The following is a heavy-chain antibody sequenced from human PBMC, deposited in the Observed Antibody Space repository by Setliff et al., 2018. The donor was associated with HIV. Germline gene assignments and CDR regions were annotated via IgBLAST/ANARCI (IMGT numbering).Heavy chain of an antibody. CDR3: ARGPDCSGGSCYLGFDY. V-gene: IGHV3-33*01. CDR2: IWYDGSNK. D-gene: IGHD2-15*01. CDR1: GFSFSGYG. Sequence: PGGSLRLSCAASGFSFSGYGMHWVRQAPGKGLEWLAVIWYDGSNKYYTDSVQGRITISRDNSENMLYLRMNSLRAEDTAVYFCARGPDCSGGSCYLGFDYWGQGTLVTSPQ. J-gene: IGHJ4*02.